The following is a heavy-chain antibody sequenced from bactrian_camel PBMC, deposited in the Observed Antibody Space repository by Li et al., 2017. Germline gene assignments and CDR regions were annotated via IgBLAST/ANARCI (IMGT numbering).Heavy chain of an antibody. V-gene: IGHV3S66*01. J-gene: IGHJ6*01. Sequence: QLVESGGGSVQAGGSLRLSCVVSRYTAGGSKCMAWFRQVPGKDRQGVASLRIGNPSTYYTDSVKGRFTISEDNKNTVLLQMYSLVPEDTATYYCAAGHGGRTYSSCRYGTRVGYWGQGTQVTVS. CDR2: LRIGNPST. D-gene: IGHD2*01. CDR3: AAGHGGRTYSSCRYGTRVGY. CDR1: RYTAGGSKC.